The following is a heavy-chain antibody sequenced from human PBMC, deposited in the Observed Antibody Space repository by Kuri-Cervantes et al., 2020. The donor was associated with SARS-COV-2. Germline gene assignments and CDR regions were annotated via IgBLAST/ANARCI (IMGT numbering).Heavy chain of an antibody. CDR2: INPSGGST. J-gene: IGHJ3*02. CDR1: GYTFTSYY. D-gene: IGHD3-10*01. V-gene: IGHV1-46*01. Sequence: ASVKVSYKASGYTFTSYYMHWVRQAPGQGLEWMGIINPSGGSTSYAQKFQGRVTMTRDTSISTAYMELSRLRSEDTAVYYCARARSGTIDAFDIWGQGTMVTVSS. CDR3: ARARSGTIDAFDI.